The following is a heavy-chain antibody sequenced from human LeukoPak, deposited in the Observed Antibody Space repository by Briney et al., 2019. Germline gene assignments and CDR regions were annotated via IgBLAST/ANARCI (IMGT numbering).Heavy chain of an antibody. J-gene: IGHJ6*02. D-gene: IGHD2-2*02. CDR3: ARTSGYCSSTSCYTSQSNCYYYYGMDV. CDR1: GGTFSSYA. CDR2: IIPIFGTA. Sequence: SVKVSCKASGGTFSSYAISWVRQAPGQGLEWMGGIIPIFGTANYAQKFQGRVTITADESTSTAYMELSSLRSEDTAVYYCARTSGYCSSTSCYTSQSNCYYYYGMDVWGQGTTVTVSS. V-gene: IGHV1-69*13.